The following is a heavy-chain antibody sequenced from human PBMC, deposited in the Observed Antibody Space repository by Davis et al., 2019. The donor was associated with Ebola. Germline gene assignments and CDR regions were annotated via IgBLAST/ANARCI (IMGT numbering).Heavy chain of an antibody. D-gene: IGHD5-12*01. J-gene: IGHJ4*02. V-gene: IGHV1-18*01. CDR3: ARDLGYSGPWYLDF. Sequence: QKLQGRVTMTTDTSTSTAYMELRSLRSDDTAVYYCARDLGYSGPWYLDFWGQGTPVTVSS.